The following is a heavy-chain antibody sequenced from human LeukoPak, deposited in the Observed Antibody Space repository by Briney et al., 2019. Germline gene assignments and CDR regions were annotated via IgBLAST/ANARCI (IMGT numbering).Heavy chain of an antibody. CDR2: INPNSGGT. V-gene: IGHV1-2*02. Sequence: ASVKVSCKASGYTFTGYYMHWVRQAPGQGLEWMGWINPNSGGTIYAQKFQGRVTMTRDTSISTAYMELSRLRSDDTAVYYCAREPRIVVVPAAIDYWGQGTLVTVSS. J-gene: IGHJ4*02. CDR1: GYTFTGYY. D-gene: IGHD2-2*01. CDR3: AREPRIVVVPAAIDY.